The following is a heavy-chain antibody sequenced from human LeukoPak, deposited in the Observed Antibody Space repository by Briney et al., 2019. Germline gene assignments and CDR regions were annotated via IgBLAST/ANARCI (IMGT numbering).Heavy chain of an antibody. J-gene: IGHJ4*02. D-gene: IGHD3-16*02. CDR1: GGSISSSSYY. CDR3: ARSVLSVWGSYRYFDH. Sequence: SETLSLTCTVTGGSISSSSYYWGWIRQPPGKGLEWIGSIYYSGSTYYNPSLKSRVTISVDTSKNQFSLKLSSVTAADTAVYYCARSVLSVWGSYRYFDHWGQGTLVTVSS. CDR2: IYYSGST. V-gene: IGHV4-39*01.